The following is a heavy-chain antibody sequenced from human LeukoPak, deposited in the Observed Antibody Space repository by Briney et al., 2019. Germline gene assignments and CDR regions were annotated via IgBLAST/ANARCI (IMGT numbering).Heavy chain of an antibody. V-gene: IGHV4-59*01. Sequence: SETLSLTCTVSGGSINTYYWNWIRQPPGKGLEWIGYIYYSGSTNYNPSLKSRVTISVDTSKNQFSLKLSSVTAADTAVYYCASVGYDSSGYYNYWGQGTLVTVSS. CDR1: GGSINTYY. CDR3: ASVGYDSSGYYNY. CDR2: IYYSGST. D-gene: IGHD3-22*01. J-gene: IGHJ4*02.